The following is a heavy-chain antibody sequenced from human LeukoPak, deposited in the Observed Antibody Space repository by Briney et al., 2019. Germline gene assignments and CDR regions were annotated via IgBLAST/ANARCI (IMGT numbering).Heavy chain of an antibody. CDR2: ISGSGGSR. Sequence: GGSLRLSCGASGFTFSTYAMSWVRQAPGKGLEWVSGISGSGGSRYYADSVKGRFTTSRDNSKNTLYLQMNSLRAEDTAVYYCARGSGSYYNRLDYWGQGTLVTVSS. CDR1: GFTFSTYA. J-gene: IGHJ4*02. D-gene: IGHD3-10*01. V-gene: IGHV3-23*01. CDR3: ARGSGSYYNRLDY.